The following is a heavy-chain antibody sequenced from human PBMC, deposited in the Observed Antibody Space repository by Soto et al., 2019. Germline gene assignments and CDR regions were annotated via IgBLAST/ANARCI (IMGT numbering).Heavy chain of an antibody. Sequence: GGSLRLSCTASGFTFGDYAMSWVRQAPGKGLEWVGFIRSKAYGGTTEYAGSVKDRFTISRDDSKCIAYLKMNRLKTEDRVVYYCTSVREGGRVGEFFDCYCYLDVWGQGTPVTVSS. D-gene: IGHD3-10*01. CDR3: TSVREGGRVGEFFDCYCYLDV. V-gene: IGHV3-49*04. CDR2: IRSKAYGGTT. CDR1: GFTFGDYA. J-gene: IGHJ6*03.